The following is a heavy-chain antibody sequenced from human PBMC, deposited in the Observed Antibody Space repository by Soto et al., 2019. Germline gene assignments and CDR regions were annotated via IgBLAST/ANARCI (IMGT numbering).Heavy chain of an antibody. Sequence: QVQLVESGGGVVQPGRSLRLSCAASGFTFSSYGMHWVRQAPGKGLEWVAAIWYDGSNKYYADSVKGRFTISRDNSKNTLYLQMNSLRAEDTAVYYCARGYCSGGSCYSDEDYWGQGTLVTVSS. CDR1: GFTFSSYG. CDR2: IWYDGSNK. CDR3: ARGYCSGGSCYSDEDY. V-gene: IGHV3-33*01. J-gene: IGHJ4*02. D-gene: IGHD2-15*01.